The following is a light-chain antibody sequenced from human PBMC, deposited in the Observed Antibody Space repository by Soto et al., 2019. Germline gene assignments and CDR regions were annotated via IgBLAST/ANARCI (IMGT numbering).Light chain of an antibody. V-gene: IGLV2-14*01. CDR2: GVS. CDR3: SSYTTTYTWV. J-gene: IGLJ3*02. CDR1: SSDVGGHNF. Sequence: QSALTQPASVSGSPGQSITLSCTGTSSDVGGHNFVSWHQQHPGKAPKFIIYGVSNRPSGVSDRFSGSKSGNTASLTISGLQAEDEADYYCSSYTTTYTWVFGGGTKLTVL.